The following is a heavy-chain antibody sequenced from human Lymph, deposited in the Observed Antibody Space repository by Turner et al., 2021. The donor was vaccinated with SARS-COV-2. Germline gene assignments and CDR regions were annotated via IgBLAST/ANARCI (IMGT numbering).Heavy chain of an antibody. J-gene: IGHJ6*02. Sequence: EVQLVESGGGLVQPGRSLRLSCAASGFTFDDYAMHWVRQAPGKGLEWVSGISWNSGSIGYADSVKGRFTISRDNAKNSLELQMNSLRAEDTALYYCEKSQFPWDYYYYGMDVWGQGTTVTVSS. CDR3: EKSQFPWDYYYYGMDV. V-gene: IGHV3-9*01. CDR2: ISWNSGSI. CDR1: GFTFDDYA. D-gene: IGHD3-16*01.